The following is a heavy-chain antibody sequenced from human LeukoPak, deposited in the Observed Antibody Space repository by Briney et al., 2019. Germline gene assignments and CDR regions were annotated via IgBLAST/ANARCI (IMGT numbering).Heavy chain of an antibody. CDR1: GGSFSGYY. Sequence: SETLSLTCAVYGGSFSGYYWSWIRQPPGKGLEWIGEINHSGSTNYNPSLKSRVTISVDTSKNQFSLKLSSVTAADTAVYYCARLGDIAVAGSYYFDYWGQGTLVTVSS. V-gene: IGHV4-34*01. CDR2: INHSGST. CDR3: ARLGDIAVAGSYYFDY. J-gene: IGHJ4*02. D-gene: IGHD6-19*01.